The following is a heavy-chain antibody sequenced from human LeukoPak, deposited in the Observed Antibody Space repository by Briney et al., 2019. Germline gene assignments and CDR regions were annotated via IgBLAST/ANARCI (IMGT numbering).Heavy chain of an antibody. D-gene: IGHD3-10*01. J-gene: IGHJ4*02. CDR1: GGSFGGYY. CDR3: ARLYYYGSGSIDY. V-gene: IGHV4-34*01. CDR2: INHSGST. Sequence: SETLSLTCAVYGGSFGGYYWSWIRQPPGKGLEWIGEINHSGSTNYNPSLKSRVTISVDTSKNQFSLKLSSVTAADTAVYYCARLYYYGSGSIDYWGQGTLVTVSS.